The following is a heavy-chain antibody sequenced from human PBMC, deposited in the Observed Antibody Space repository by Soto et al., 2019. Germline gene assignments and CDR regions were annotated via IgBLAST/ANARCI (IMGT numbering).Heavy chain of an antibody. J-gene: IGHJ4*02. D-gene: IGHD3-16*02. CDR2: MYYDRST. CDR3: ARGSHYVRASNRPYYFDS. CDR1: ADSITTDDYY. V-gene: IGHV4-39*01. Sequence: QLQLQESGPGLVKPSETLSLTCAVSADSITTDDYYWGWIRQPPGKGLEWIGSMYYDRSTYYSPSFRIRDTISVDSSRNQFSLELRSVTAADTAAYYCARGSHYVRASNRPYYFDSWGQGTLVTVSS.